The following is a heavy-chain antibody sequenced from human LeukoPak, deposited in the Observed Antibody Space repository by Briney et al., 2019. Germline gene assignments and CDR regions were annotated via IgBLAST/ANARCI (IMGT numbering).Heavy chain of an antibody. J-gene: IGHJ4*02. D-gene: IGHD6-19*01. V-gene: IGHV3-33*01. CDR2: IWYDGSNI. CDR1: GFTFSCYG. CDR3: AILTATVAGTFH. Sequence: HSGGSLRLSCAASGFTFSCYGMHWVRQAPGKGLEWLAVIWYDGSNIYYADSVKGRFTISRDNSKNTLYLQMNNLRAKDTAGYYCAILTATVAGTFHWGQGTLVTVSS.